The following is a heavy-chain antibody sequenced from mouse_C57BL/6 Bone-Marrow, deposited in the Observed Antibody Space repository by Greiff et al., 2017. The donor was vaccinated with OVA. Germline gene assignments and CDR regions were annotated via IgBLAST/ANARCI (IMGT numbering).Heavy chain of an antibody. D-gene: IGHD1-1*01. V-gene: IGHV5-12*01. J-gene: IGHJ2*01. CDR3: ARQTDGSSPDY. CDR1: GFTFSDYY. Sequence: EVMLVESGGGLVQPGGSLKLSCAASGFTFSDYYMYWVRQTPEKRLEWVAYISTGGGSPYYTDTVKGRFTISRDNAKNPLYLQMSRLKSEDTAMYYCARQTDGSSPDYWGQGTTLTVSS. CDR2: ISTGGGSP.